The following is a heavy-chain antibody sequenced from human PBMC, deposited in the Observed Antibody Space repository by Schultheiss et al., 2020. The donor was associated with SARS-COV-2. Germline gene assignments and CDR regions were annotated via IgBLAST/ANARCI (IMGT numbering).Heavy chain of an antibody. Sequence: GGSLRLSCAASGFTFSSYDMHWVRQATGKGLEWVSAIGTAGDTYYPGSVKGRFTISRENAKNSLYLQMNSLRAGDTAVYYCARDPSPILTGSDYWGQGTLVTVSS. CDR1: GFTFSSYD. D-gene: IGHD3-9*01. J-gene: IGHJ4*02. V-gene: IGHV3-13*01. CDR2: IGTAGDT. CDR3: ARDPSPILTGSDY.